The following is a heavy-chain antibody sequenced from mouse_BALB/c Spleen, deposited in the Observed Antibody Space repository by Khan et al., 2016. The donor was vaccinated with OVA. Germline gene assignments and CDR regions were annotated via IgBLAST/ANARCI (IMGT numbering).Heavy chain of an antibody. Sequence: QVQLKQSGPELVRPGVSVKISCKGSGYTFTDYGMHWVSRSLPKSLEWIGVFITYSGDTNYNQKFKGKATMTVDKSSSTAYMELARLTSEDSAIYYCARLTLRLDYWGQGTSVTVSS. D-gene: IGHD1-1*01. V-gene: IGHV1S137*01. CDR1: GYTFTDYG. CDR2: FITYSGDT. CDR3: ARLTLRLDY. J-gene: IGHJ4*01.